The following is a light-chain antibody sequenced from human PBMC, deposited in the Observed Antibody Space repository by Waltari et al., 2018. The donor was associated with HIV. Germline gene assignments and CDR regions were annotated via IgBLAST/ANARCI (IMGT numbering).Light chain of an antibody. CDR2: TNN. CDR1: TSNIGSNA. J-gene: IGLJ2*01. Sequence: QSVLTQTPSTSGTPGQRVTISCSGSTSNIGSNAVNWYQQLPGTAPKLVIYTNNQRMPGVPDRFTGSKSGTSASLAISGLQSEDEAHYYCAVWDDSLNGNVIFGGGTKLTVL. V-gene: IGLV1-44*01. CDR3: AVWDDSLNGNVI.